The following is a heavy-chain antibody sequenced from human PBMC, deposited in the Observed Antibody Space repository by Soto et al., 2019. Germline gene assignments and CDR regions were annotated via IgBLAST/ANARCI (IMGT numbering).Heavy chain of an antibody. CDR1: GFTFSTYS. Sequence: GGSLRLSCAASGFTFSTYSMNWVRQAPGKGLEWVSDITTSSSFRFYADSVKGRFTISRDDAKNSLYLQMNSLRAEDTGVYYCARDLGVALASLTLDYWGQGTLVTVSS. V-gene: IGHV3-21*01. CDR3: ARDLGVALASLTLDY. J-gene: IGHJ4*02. CDR2: ITTSSSFR. D-gene: IGHD2-15*01.